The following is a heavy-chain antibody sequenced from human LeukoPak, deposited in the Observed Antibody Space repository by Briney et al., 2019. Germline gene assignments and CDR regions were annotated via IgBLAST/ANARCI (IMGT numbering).Heavy chain of an antibody. V-gene: IGHV3-23*01. J-gene: IGHJ4*02. Sequence: PGGSLRLSCAASGFTFSSYAMSWVRQAPGKGLEWVSAISGSGGSTYYADSVKGRFTISRDNSKNTLYLQMNSLRAEDTAVYHCARVYSGSYWVVDYWGQGTLVTVSS. D-gene: IGHD1-26*01. CDR3: ARVYSGSYWVVDY. CDR2: ISGSGGST. CDR1: GFTFSSYA.